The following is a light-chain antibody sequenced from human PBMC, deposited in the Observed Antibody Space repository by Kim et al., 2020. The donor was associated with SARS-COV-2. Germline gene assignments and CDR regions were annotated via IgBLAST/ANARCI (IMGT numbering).Light chain of an antibody. CDR2: NMS. CDR3: AAWDDSLSGVM. Sequence: GQRVTISCSGRSSNIGSSSVNWYQQLPGAATKLLISNMSLRPSGVPDRFAGSKSGTSASLAITGLQSEDEGDYYCAAWDDSLSGVMFGGGTQLTVL. J-gene: IGLJ3*02. V-gene: IGLV1-44*01. CDR1: SSNIGSSS.